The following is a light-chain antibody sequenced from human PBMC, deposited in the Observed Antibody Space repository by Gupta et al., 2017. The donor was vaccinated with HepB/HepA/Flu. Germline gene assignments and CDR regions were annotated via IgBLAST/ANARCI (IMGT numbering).Light chain of an antibody. CDR1: TGAVTTTRY. V-gene: IGLV7-46*01. Sequence: VSPGGPVTLTCGSSTGAVTTTRYPYWFQQKPGQAPRALIYDTSITYSWTPARFSGSLLGGKAALTLSSAQPEDEADYYCLLSYSDTRLWVFGGGTKLTVL. CDR2: DTS. CDR3: LLSYSDTRLWV. J-gene: IGLJ3*02.